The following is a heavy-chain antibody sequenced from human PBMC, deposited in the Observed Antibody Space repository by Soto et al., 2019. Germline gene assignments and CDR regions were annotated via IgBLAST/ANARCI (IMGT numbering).Heavy chain of an antibody. CDR2: VTHSGTA. V-gene: IGHV4-30-2*01. CDR1: GGSIDSGAFS. D-gene: IGHD6-19*01. Sequence: SETLSLTCVVSGGSIDSGAFSLSWIRQPPGKGLEWIGYVTHSGTAYSIPSLNGRLTLSVDSSQTQFSLKLTSVTAADSAFYYCARIHWAQSSLDYWGRGILVTVSS. J-gene: IGHJ4*02. CDR3: ARIHWAQSSLDY.